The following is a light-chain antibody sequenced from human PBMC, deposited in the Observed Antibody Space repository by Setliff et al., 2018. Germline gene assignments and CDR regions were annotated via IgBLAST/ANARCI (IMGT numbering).Light chain of an antibody. CDR1: SIDVSGYNH. J-gene: IGLJ1*01. Sequence: QSALTQPPSASGSPGQSVTISCAGTSIDVSGYNHVSWYQQHPGKAPQLIIYDVTKRPSGVPDRFSGSKSGNTASLTVSGLQADDEADYYCSSYAGSNNVVFGTGTKVTVL. CDR3: SSYAGSNNVV. CDR2: DVT. V-gene: IGLV2-8*01.